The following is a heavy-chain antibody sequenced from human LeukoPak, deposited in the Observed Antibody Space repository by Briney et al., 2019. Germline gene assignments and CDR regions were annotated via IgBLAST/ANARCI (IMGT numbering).Heavy chain of an antibody. V-gene: IGHV3-23*01. CDR1: GFTFSSYG. CDR2: ISGSGGST. J-gene: IGHJ5*02. Sequence: GGTLRLSCAASGFTFSSYGMSGVRQAPGKGLEWVSSISGSGGSTYYADSVKGRFTISRDNSRNTLSLQMHSLRADDTAVYYCAKDYDIMERDWFDPWGQGTLVTVSS. D-gene: IGHD3-9*01. CDR3: AKDYDIMERDWFDP.